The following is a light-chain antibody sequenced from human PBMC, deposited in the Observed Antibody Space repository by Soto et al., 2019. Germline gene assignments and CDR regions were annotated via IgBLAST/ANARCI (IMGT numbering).Light chain of an antibody. CDR3: SSYTSSSTPWV. CDR1: SSDVGGYNS. CDR2: DVT. Sequence: QSALAQPRSVSGSPGQSVTISCSGTSSDVGGYNSVSWYQQFPGKAPKLMIYDVTKRPSGVPDRFSGSKSGNTASLTISGLQAEDEADYYCSSYTSSSTPWVFGGGTKLTVL. J-gene: IGLJ3*02. V-gene: IGLV2-11*01.